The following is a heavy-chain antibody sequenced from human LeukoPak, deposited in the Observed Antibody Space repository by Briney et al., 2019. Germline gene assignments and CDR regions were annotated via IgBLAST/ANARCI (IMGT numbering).Heavy chain of an antibody. CDR1: GFTFPNAW. J-gene: IGHJ4*02. D-gene: IGHD3-16*01. CDR3: ASAYTYVRLGDH. V-gene: IGHV3-74*01. Sequence: GGSLRLSCAASGFTFPNAWIHWVRQAPGKGLVWVARTNLHGTTVDYADSVRGRFTISRDNAKNTLFLQMNSLRVEDTAVYYCASAYTYVRLGDHWGQGTLVTVSS. CDR2: TNLHGTTV.